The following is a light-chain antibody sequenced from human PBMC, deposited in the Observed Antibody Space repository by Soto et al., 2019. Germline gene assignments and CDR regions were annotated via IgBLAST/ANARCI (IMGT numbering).Light chain of an antibody. CDR3: KQYGSAPWT. V-gene: IGKV3-20*01. Sequence: EIVLTQSPATLSLSPGERATLSCRASQSVSSYLAWYQQKPGQAPRLLIYDASSRATGIQDRFSGSGSGTDFTLTISRLEPEDFAVYYCKQYGSAPWTFGQGTKVDIK. CDR1: QSVSSY. CDR2: DAS. J-gene: IGKJ1*01.